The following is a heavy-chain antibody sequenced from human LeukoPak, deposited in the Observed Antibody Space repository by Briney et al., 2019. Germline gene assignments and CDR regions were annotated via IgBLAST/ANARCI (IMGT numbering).Heavy chain of an antibody. CDR1: VGSFSGYY. D-gene: IGHD6-19*01. CDR3: ASLPIRIAVAGAYSFDY. V-gene: IGHV4-34*01. Sequence: SETLSLTCGVYVGSFSGYYWSWIRQPPGKVLEWIGEINHSGSTHYIPSIKSRVTISVDTSKNQFSLKLSSVTAADTAVYYCASLPIRIAVAGAYSFDYWGQGTLVTVSS. J-gene: IGHJ4*02. CDR2: INHSGST.